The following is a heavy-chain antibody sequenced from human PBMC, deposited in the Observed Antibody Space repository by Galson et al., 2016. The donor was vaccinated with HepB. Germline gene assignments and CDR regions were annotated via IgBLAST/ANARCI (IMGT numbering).Heavy chain of an antibody. Sequence: SCKASGYDFTSYAIHWVRQAPGQRLEWMGWINAGNGNTKYSQKFQGRVTITTDTPASTAYIELSGLTSEYTAVYYCARDLRFLDWGRGTLVTVSS. J-gene: IGHJ4*02. V-gene: IGHV1-3*01. CDR3: ARDLRFLD. CDR2: INAGNGNT. CDR1: GYDFTSYA. D-gene: IGHD3-3*01.